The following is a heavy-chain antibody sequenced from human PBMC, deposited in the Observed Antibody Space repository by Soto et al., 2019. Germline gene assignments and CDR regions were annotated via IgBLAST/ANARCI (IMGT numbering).Heavy chain of an antibody. V-gene: IGHV3-7*01. D-gene: IGHD1-26*01. J-gene: IGHJ4*02. CDR1: GFSFSGYR. CDR3: AKEGGLSGSYYISSSYYFDY. CDR2: IKQDGSEK. Sequence: GGSLRLSCAASGFSFSGYRMNWVRQAPGKGLEWVAYIKQDGSEKIYADSVKGRFTISRDNSKNTLFLQMNSLRAEDTSVYYCAKEGGLSGSYYISSSYYFDYWGQGTLVTVS.